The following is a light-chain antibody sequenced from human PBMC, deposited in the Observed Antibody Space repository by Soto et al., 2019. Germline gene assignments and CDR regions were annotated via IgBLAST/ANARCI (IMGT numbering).Light chain of an antibody. V-gene: IGKV3-20*01. J-gene: IGKJ5*01. CDR2: GAS. Sequence: EIVLTQSPGTLSLSPGEGATLSCRASQSVSNNFLTWYQQKPGQAPRLLFYGASIRRANIPSRSSGSGSGTDFTLSISRLEPEDFAVYYCQQYADSSPITFGQGTRLEI. CDR1: QSVSNNF. CDR3: QQYADSSPIT.